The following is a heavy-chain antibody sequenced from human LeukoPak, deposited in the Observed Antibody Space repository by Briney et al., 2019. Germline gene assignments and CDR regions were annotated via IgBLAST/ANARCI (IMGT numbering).Heavy chain of an antibody. D-gene: IGHD5-18*01. Sequence: GGSLRLSCVGSGFTFRSHAMSWVRQAPEKGLEFVSGIYENGGTTYYADSVKGRFTISRDNSKNMLYLQMNSLRAEDTAVYYCARRGGYRYGYTSWGQGTLVTVSS. J-gene: IGHJ4*02. CDR1: GFTFRSHA. CDR2: IYENGGTT. V-gene: IGHV3-23*01. CDR3: ARRGGYRYGYTS.